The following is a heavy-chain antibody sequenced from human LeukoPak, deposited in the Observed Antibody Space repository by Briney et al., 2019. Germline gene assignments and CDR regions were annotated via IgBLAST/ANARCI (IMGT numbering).Heavy chain of an antibody. CDR2: VNGRGATT. J-gene: IGHJ6*03. Sequence: PGGFLRLSCAASGFASGFTFSDYAVSWVRQAPGKGPEWVASVNGRGATTYYADSVRGRFTISRDNSKSTVYLQMISLGADDTAVYFCAKAPATGEGYYFYYMDVWGKGTTVTVSS. CDR1: GFTFSDYA. D-gene: IGHD7-27*01. V-gene: IGHV3-23*01. CDR3: AKAPATGEGYYFYYMDV.